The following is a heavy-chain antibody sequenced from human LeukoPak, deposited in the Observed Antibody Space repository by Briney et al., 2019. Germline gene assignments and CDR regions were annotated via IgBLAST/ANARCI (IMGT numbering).Heavy chain of an antibody. V-gene: IGHV1-69*13. CDR1: GSTFSSYA. CDR2: IIPIFGTA. J-gene: IGHJ5*02. D-gene: IGHD3-22*01. Sequence: SVKVSCKASGSTFSSYAISWVRQAPGQGLEWMGGIIPIFGTANYAQKFQGRVTITADESTSTAYMELSSLRSEDTAVYYCARVWHYYDSSGYFGHNWFDPWGQGTLVTVSS. CDR3: ARVWHYYDSSGYFGHNWFDP.